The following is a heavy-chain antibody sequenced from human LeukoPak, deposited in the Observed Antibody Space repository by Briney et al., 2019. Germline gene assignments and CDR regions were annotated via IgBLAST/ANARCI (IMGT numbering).Heavy chain of an antibody. Sequence: GGSLRLSCAASGFTFSSYTMNWVRQAPGKGLEWVSSISSSNSYIYYADSVKGRFTISRDNAKNSLYLQMNSLRAEDTAVYYCAREVLAGYFDYWGQGTLVTVSS. CDR1: GFTFSSYT. V-gene: IGHV3-21*01. CDR2: ISSSNSYI. J-gene: IGHJ4*02. CDR3: AREVLAGYFDY.